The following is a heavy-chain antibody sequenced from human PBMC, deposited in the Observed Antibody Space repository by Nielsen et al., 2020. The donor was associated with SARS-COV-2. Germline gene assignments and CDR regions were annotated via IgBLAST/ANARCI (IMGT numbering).Heavy chain of an antibody. D-gene: IGHD6-6*01. J-gene: IGHJ4*02. CDR3: ARETIDYSSSFFDY. V-gene: IGHV3-33*08. Sequence: GESLKISCAASGFTFSSYAMSWVRQAPGKGLEWVAVIWYDGSNKYYADSVKGRFTISRDNSKNTLYLQMNSLRAEDTAVYYCARETIDYSSSFFDYWGQGTLVTVSS. CDR2: IWYDGSNK. CDR1: GFTFSSYA.